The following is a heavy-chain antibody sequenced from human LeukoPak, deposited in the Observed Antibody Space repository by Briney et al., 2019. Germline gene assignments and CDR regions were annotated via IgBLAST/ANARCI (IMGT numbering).Heavy chain of an antibody. CDR2: MYISGT. CDR3: ARDGAYYDFWSGYSTYYFDY. D-gene: IGHD3-3*01. CDR1: GASISSYF. V-gene: IGHV4-4*07. J-gene: IGHJ4*02. Sequence: PSETLSLTCTVSGASISSYFWSWIRQPAGKGLEWIGRMYISGTNYNPSLESRVTISVDTSKNQFSLKLSSVTAADTAVYYCARDGAYYDFWSGYSTYYFDYWGQGTLVTVSS.